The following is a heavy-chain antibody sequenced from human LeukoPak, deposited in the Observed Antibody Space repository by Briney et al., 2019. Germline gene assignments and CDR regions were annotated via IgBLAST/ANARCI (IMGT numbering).Heavy chain of an antibody. V-gene: IGHV3-30*04. CDR3: ARGDWGIVVVVAASAAFDI. CDR1: GFTFSSYA. J-gene: IGHJ3*02. Sequence: GRSLRLSCAASGFTFSSYAMHWVRQAPGKGLEWVAVISYDGSNKYYADSVKGRFTISGDNSKNTLYLQMNSLRAEDTAVYYCARGDWGIVVVVAASAAFDIWGQGTMVTVSS. D-gene: IGHD2-15*01. CDR2: ISYDGSNK.